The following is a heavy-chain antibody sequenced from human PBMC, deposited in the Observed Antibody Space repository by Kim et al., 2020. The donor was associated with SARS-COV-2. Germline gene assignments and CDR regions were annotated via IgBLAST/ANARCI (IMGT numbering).Heavy chain of an antibody. CDR1: GFTFSSYS. J-gene: IGHJ3*02. D-gene: IGHD3-16*02. CDR3: ARDHLLYYDYVWGSYRGAFDI. V-gene: IGHV3-48*02. Sequence: GGSLRLSCAASGFTFSSYSMNWVRQAPGKGLEWVSYISSSSSTIYYADSVKGRFTISRDNAKNSLYLQMNSLRDEDTAVYYCARDHLLYYDYVWGSYRGAFDIWGQGTMVTVSS. CDR2: ISSSSSTI.